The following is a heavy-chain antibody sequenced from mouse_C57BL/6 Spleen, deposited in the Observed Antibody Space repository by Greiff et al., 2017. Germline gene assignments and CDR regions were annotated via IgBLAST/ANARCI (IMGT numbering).Heavy chain of an antibody. V-gene: IGHV3-6*01. D-gene: IGHD1-1*01. J-gene: IGHJ3*01. CDR2: ISYDGSN. CDR3: ASPIYYYGSFAY. CDR1: GYSITSGYY. Sequence: EVKLMESGPGLVKPSQSLSLTCSVTGYSITSGYYWNWIRQFPGNKLEWMGYISYDGSNNYNPSLKNRISITRDTSKNQFFLKLNSVTTEDTATYYCASPIYYYGSFAYWGQGTLVTVSA.